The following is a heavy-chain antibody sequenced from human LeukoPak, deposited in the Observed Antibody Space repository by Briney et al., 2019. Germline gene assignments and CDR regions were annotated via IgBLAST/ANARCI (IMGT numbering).Heavy chain of an antibody. D-gene: IGHD3-16*01. J-gene: IGHJ4*02. CDR3: ASGGLLDY. V-gene: IGHV3-30*04. Sequence: GGSLRLSCAASGFTFSSYAMHWVRKAPGKGLEWVAVISYDGSNKYYADSVKGRFTISRDNSKNTLYLQMDSLRAEDTAVYYCASGGLLDYWGQGTLVTVSS. CDR2: ISYDGSNK. CDR1: GFTFSSYA.